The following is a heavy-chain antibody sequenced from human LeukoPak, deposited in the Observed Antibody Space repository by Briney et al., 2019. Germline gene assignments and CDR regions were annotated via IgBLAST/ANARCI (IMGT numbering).Heavy chain of an antibody. CDR3: ASLRDPHYDILTGYFPFDY. J-gene: IGHJ4*02. CDR2: IYYSGGT. D-gene: IGHD3-9*01. CDR1: GGSISSSSYY. V-gene: IGHV4-39*01. Sequence: PSETLSLTCTVSGGSISSSSYYWGWIRQPPGKGLEWIGSIYYSGGTYYNPSLKSRVTISVDTSKNQFSLKLSSVTAADTAVYYCASLRDPHYDILTGYFPFDYWGQGTLATVSS.